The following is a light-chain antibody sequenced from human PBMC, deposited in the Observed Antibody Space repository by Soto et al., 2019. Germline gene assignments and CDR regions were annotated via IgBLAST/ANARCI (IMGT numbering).Light chain of an antibody. V-gene: IGLV1-44*01. J-gene: IGLJ3*02. CDR2: NNN. CDR1: SSNIGSNS. Sequence: QSVLTQPPSASGTPGQRVTISCSGSSSNIGSNSVTWYQQLPGTAPKVLIYNNNLRPSGVPDRFSGSKSGTSASLAISGLQSEDEADYYCAAWDDSLSTPWVFGGGTKLTVL. CDR3: AAWDDSLSTPWV.